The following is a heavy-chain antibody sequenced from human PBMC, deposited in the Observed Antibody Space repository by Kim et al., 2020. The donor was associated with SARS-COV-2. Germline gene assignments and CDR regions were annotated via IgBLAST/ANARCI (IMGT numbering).Heavy chain of an antibody. Sequence: YYAGSVKGRFTISRDNSKNTLYLQMNSLRAEDTALYYCTLASAGILGPFDYWGQGTLVTVSS. V-gene: IGHV3-23*01. D-gene: IGHD6-13*01. CDR3: TLASAGILGPFDY. J-gene: IGHJ4*02.